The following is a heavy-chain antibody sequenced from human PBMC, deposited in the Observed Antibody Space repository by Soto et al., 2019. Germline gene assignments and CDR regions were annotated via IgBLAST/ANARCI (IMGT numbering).Heavy chain of an antibody. D-gene: IGHD2-15*01. CDR1: GLTFSNYW. V-gene: IGHV3-74*01. CDR3: AGGGYSRACIYYLTDH. J-gene: IGHJ4*02. Sequence: EVQLVESGGGLVQPGGSLRLSCTASGLTFSNYWMHWVRQAPGKGLVWVSRINGDGRTTTYADSVKGRFTISRDNAKNTVYLQMDSVRAEDTAVYYCAGGGYSRACIYYLTDHWGPGTLVTGSS. CDR2: INGDGRTT.